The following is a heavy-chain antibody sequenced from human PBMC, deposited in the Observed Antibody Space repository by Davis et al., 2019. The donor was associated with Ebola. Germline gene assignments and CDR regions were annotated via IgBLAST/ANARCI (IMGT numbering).Heavy chain of an antibody. D-gene: IGHD3-3*01. CDR2: INAGNGNT. J-gene: IGHJ2*01. CDR1: GYTFTSYA. V-gene: IGHV1-3*01. CDR3: ARVGSYDFWNGYYILFGYFDL. Sequence: AASVKVSCKASGYTFTSYAMHWVRQAPGQRLEWMGWINAGNGNTKYSQKFQGRVTINRDTSASTAYMELSSLRSEDTAVYYCARVGSYDFWNGYYILFGYFDLWGRGTLVTVSS.